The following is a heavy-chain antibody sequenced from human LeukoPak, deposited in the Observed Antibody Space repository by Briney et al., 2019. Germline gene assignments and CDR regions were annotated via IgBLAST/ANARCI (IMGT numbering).Heavy chain of an antibody. V-gene: IGHV1-2*02. D-gene: IGHD6-19*01. Sequence: ASVKVSCKASGYTFTGYYMHWVRQSPGQRLEWSGWINPNSGGTNYAQKFQGRVTMTRDTSISTAYMELSRLRSDDTAVYYCATDHLKQWLRKEDYYYGMDVWGQGTTVTVSS. CDR3: ATDHLKQWLRKEDYYYGMDV. J-gene: IGHJ6*02. CDR1: GYTFTGYY. CDR2: INPNSGGT.